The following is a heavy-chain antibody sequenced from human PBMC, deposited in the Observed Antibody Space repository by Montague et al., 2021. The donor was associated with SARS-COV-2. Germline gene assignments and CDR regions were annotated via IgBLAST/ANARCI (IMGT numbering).Heavy chain of an antibody. CDR1: YGSFSGYY. D-gene: IGHD1-1*01. V-gene: IGHV4-34*01. CDR2: INHSGST. Sequence: SETLSLTCTVYYGSFSGYYWSWIRQPPGKGLEWIGEINHSGSTNXNPSLKSRVTISVDTSKNQFSLKLSSVTAADMAVYYCARGRGTALFRRIYFGMDVWGQGTTVTVSS. CDR3: ARGRGTALFRRIYFGMDV. J-gene: IGHJ6*02.